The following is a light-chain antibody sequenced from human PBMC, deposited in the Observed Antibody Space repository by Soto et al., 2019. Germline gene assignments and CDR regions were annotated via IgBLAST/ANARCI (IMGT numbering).Light chain of an antibody. J-gene: IGKJ3*01. CDR2: DAS. CDR1: QDISNY. V-gene: IGKV1-33*01. CDR3: EQYDNLRLFT. Sequence: DIQMTQSPSSLSASVGDRVTITCQASQDISNYLNWYQQKPGKAPKLLIYDASNLETGGPSRFSGCGSGTDFTFTISGMQPVAIATAYCEQYDNLRLFTFGPGTKVD.